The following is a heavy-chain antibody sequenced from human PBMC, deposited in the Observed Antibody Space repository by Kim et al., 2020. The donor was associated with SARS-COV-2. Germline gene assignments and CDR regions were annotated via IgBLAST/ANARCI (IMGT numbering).Heavy chain of an antibody. J-gene: IGHJ5*02. CDR2: GKGNA. CDR3: ALTTVTT. Sequence: GKGNAKDSQKFQGRVTITRDTSASTAYMELSSLRSEDTAVYYCALTTVTTWGQGTLVTVSS. D-gene: IGHD4-17*01. V-gene: IGHV1-3*01.